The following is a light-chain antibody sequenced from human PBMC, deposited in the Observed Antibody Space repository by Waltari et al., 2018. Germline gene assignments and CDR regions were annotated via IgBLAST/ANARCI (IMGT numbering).Light chain of an antibody. CDR1: QNINSW. CDR3: QQDNSYPLT. Sequence: DIQMTQSPSTLSASVGDRVTITCRASQNINSWLAWYRQKPGKAPKVLIYKASSLESGVPSRLSGSGSGTEFTLTIISLQPEDFGTYYCQQDNSYPLTFGQGTKVEIK. CDR2: KAS. V-gene: IGKV1-5*03. J-gene: IGKJ1*01.